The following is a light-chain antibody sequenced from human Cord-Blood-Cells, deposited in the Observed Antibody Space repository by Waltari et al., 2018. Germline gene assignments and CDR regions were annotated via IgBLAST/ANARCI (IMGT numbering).Light chain of an antibody. CDR2: LGS. V-gene: IGKV2-28*01. CDR1: QSLLHSNGYNY. J-gene: IGKJ2*03. Sequence: DIVMTQSPLPLPVTPGEPASISSRPTQSLLHSNGYNYLDWYLQKPGQSPQLLIYLGSNRASGVPDRFSGSGSGTDFTLKISRVEAEDVGVYYCMQALQTPYSFGQGTKLEIK. CDR3: MQALQTPYS.